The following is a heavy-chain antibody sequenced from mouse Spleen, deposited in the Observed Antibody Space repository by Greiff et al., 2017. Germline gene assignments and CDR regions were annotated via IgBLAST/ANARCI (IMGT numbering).Heavy chain of an antibody. D-gene: IGHD1-1*01. V-gene: IGHV5-16*01. CDR3: ARDQDYGYFDY. CDR1: GFTFSDYY. Sequence: EVHLVESEGGLVQPGSSMKLSCTASGFTFSDYYMAWVRQVPEKGLEWVANINYDGSSTYYLDSLKSRFIISRDNAKNILYLQMSSLKSEDTATYYCARDQDYGYFDYWGQGTTLTVSS. J-gene: IGHJ2*01. CDR2: INYDGSST.